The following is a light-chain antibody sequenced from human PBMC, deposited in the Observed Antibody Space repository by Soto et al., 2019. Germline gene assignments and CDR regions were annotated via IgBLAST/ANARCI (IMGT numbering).Light chain of an antibody. V-gene: IGKV1-5*01. Sequence: DIQMTQSPSTLSASVGDRVTITCRASQSISSWLAWYQQKPGKAPNLLIYDASTLESGVPSRFSGSGFGTEFTLTISSLQPDDFATYYCQQNNSYSFGRGPKVDI. J-gene: IGKJ4*01. CDR3: QQNNSYS. CDR1: QSISSW. CDR2: DAS.